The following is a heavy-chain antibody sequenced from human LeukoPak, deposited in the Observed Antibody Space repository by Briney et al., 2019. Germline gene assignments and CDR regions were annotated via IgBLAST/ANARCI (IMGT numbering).Heavy chain of an antibody. CDR2: INHSGST. D-gene: IGHD4-17*01. V-gene: IGHV4-34*01. CDR1: GGSFSGYY. CDR3: AKRNYGDVDY. J-gene: IGHJ4*02. Sequence: KPSETLSLTCAVYGGSFSGYYWSWIRQPPGKGLEWIGEINHSGSTNYNPSLKSRVTISVDTSKNQSSLKLSSVTAADTAVYYCAKRNYGDVDYWGQGTLVTVSS.